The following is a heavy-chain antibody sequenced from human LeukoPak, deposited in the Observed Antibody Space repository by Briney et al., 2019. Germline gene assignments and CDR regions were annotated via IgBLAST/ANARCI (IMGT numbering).Heavy chain of an antibody. CDR3: ARFSVTMVRGVTADYYYYGMDV. D-gene: IGHD3-10*01. CDR2: IIPILGIA. Sequence: SVKVSCKASGGTFSSYAISWVRQAPGQGLEWMGRIIPILGIANYAQKFQGRVTITADKSTRTAYMEPSSLRSEDTAVYYCARFSVTMVRGVTADYYYYGMDVWGQGTTVTVSS. V-gene: IGHV1-69*04. J-gene: IGHJ6*02. CDR1: GGTFSSYA.